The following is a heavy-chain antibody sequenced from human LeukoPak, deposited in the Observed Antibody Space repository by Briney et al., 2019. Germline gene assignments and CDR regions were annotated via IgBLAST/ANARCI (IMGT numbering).Heavy chain of an antibody. CDR2: IKSKTDGGTT. CDR1: GFTFSSYW. CDR3: TTAGPRITSFGMVTTPNDY. V-gene: IGHV3-15*07. Sequence: GGSLRLSCAASGFTFSSYWMHWVRQAPGKGLEWVSRIKSKTDGGTTDYGAPVKGRFTISRDDSKNTLFLQMNSLKTEDTAVYYCTTAGPRITSFGMVTTPNDYWGQGTLVTVSS. J-gene: IGHJ4*02. D-gene: IGHD3-3*01.